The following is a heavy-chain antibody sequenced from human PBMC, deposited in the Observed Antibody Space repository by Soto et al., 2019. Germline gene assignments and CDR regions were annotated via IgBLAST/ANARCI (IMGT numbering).Heavy chain of an antibody. D-gene: IGHD3-3*01. CDR3: ATNPYDFWSGYEDY. J-gene: IGHJ4*02. CDR1: GFTFSSYS. CDR2: ISSSSSYI. Sequence: EVQLVESGGGLVKPGGSLRLSCAASGFTFSSYSMNWGRQAPGKGLGWVSSISSSSSYIYYADSVKGRFTISRDNAKNSLYLQMNSLRAEDTAVYYCATNPYDFWSGYEDYWGQGTLVTVSS. V-gene: IGHV3-21*01.